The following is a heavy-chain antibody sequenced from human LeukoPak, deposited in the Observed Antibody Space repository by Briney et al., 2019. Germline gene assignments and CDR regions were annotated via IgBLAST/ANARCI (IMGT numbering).Heavy chain of an antibody. CDR3: ASPRLGYCSSTSCPPPGMDV. CDR1: GYTFTGYY. Sequence: ASVKVSCKASGYTFTGYYMHWVRQAPGQGLEWMGWINPNSGGTNYAQKFQGRVTMTRDTSISTAYMELSRLRSDDTAVYYCASPRLGYCSSTSCPPPGMDVRGQGTTVTVSS. CDR2: INPNSGGT. V-gene: IGHV1-2*02. D-gene: IGHD2-2*01. J-gene: IGHJ6*02.